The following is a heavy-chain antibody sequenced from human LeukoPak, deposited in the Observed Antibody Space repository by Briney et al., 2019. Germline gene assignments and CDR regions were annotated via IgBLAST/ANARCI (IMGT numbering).Heavy chain of an antibody. CDR3: AKDRSIVGATSDY. CDR2: ISGSGGST. CDR1: GFTFSSYA. Sequence: PVGSLRLSCAASGFTFSSYAMSWVRQAPGKGLEWVSAISGSGGSTYYADSVKGRFTISRDNSKNTLYLQMNSLRAEDTAVYYCAKDRSIVGATSDYWGQGTLVTVSS. J-gene: IGHJ4*02. D-gene: IGHD1-26*01. V-gene: IGHV3-23*01.